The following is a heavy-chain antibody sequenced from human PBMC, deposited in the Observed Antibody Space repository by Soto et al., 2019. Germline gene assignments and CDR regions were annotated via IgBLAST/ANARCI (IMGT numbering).Heavy chain of an antibody. Sequence: QITLKESGPTLVKPTQTLTLTCTYSGFSLTTSGAGVGWIRQPPGKALEWLALISWKDDKRYNPGLESRLTSHNDASKNKVNLIPTDIDPVDTSKYFPAHSYGGNYYRWYIVFWGQGSLVTVSS. CDR3: AHSYGGNYYRWYIVF. V-gene: IGHV2-5*01. CDR1: GFSLTTSGAG. CDR2: ISWKDDK. J-gene: IGHJ4*02. D-gene: IGHD4-17*01.